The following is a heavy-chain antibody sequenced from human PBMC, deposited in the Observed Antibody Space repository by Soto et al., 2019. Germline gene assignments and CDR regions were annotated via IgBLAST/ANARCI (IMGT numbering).Heavy chain of an antibody. Sequence: SETLSLTCNVSGDSIYTYYWSSLRQSPGKGLEWMGYISDGGSTNYNPSLESRGTISVDTSKKQVSLKLSSFSAADTAIYFCWGYCSSSICTADNYFGLPVWGQGKTVTVSS. CDR3: WGYCSSSICTADNYFGLPV. CDR1: GDSIYTYY. D-gene: IGHD2-2*01. V-gene: IGHV4-59*01. J-gene: IGHJ6*02. CDR2: ISDGGST.